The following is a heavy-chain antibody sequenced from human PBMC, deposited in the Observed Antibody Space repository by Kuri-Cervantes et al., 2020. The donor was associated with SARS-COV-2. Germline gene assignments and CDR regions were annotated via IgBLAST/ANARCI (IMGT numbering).Heavy chain of an antibody. V-gene: IGHV3-33*01. CDR3: ARGLEWLLHY. CDR1: GFTFSSYG. J-gene: IGHJ4*02. CDR2: IWYDGSNK. Sequence: GGSLRLSCAASGFTFSSYGMHWVRQAPGKGLEWVAVIWYDGSNKYYADSVKGRFTISRDNAKNSLYLQMNSLRAEDTAVYYCARGLEWLLHYWGQGTLVTVSS. D-gene: IGHD3-3*01.